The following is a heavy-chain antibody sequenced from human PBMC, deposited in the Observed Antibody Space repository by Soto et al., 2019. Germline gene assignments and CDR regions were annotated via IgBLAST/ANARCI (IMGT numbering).Heavy chain of an antibody. Sequence: EVQLVESGGGLVQPGGSLKLSCAASGFTFSGSAMHWVRQASGKGLDWVGRIRSKANSYATAYAASVKGRFTISRDDSKNTADLQMNSLKTEDTAVYYCTRHIGGYLYYYYGMDVWGQGTTVTVSS. CDR1: GFTFSGSA. J-gene: IGHJ6*02. D-gene: IGHD5-12*01. CDR2: IRSKANSYAT. CDR3: TRHIGGYLYYYYGMDV. V-gene: IGHV3-73*02.